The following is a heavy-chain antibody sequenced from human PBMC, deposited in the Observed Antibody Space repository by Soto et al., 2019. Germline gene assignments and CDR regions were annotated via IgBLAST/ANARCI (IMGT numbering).Heavy chain of an antibody. CDR3: ARMVAAAANAFVI. Sequence: GESLKISCKGSGYSFTSYWIGWVRQMPGKGLEWMGIIYPGDSDTRYSPSFQGQVTISADKSISTAYLQWSSLKASDTAIYYCARMVAAAANAFVIWGQGTMVTVSS. V-gene: IGHV5-51*01. D-gene: IGHD6-13*01. J-gene: IGHJ3*02. CDR2: IYPGDSDT. CDR1: GYSFTSYW.